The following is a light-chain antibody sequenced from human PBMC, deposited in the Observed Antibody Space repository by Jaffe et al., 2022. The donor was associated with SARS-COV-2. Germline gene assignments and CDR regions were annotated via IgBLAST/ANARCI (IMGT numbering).Light chain of an antibody. CDR3: QVWDSSSDQNV. CDR2: YDS. J-gene: IGLJ1*01. Sequence: SYGLTQPPSVSVAPGKTARITCGGNNIGSKSVHWYQQKPGQAPVLVIYYDSDRPSGIPERFSGSNSGNTATLTISRVEAGDEADYYCQVWDSSSDQNVFGTGTKVTVL. V-gene: IGLV3-21*01. CDR1: NIGSKS.